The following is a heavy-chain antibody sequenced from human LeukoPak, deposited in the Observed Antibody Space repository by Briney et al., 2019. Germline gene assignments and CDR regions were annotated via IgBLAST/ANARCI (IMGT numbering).Heavy chain of an antibody. Sequence: PGGSLRLSCAVSGFMVSSKYMSWVRQAPGKGLEWVSVIYSGGSTNYADSVKGRFTISRDNSKNTLSLQMNSLRAEDTAVYYCARESSSSNYFDYWGQGTLVTVSS. J-gene: IGHJ4*02. CDR2: IYSGGST. CDR3: ARESSSSNYFDY. CDR1: GFMVSSKY. D-gene: IGHD6-6*01. V-gene: IGHV3-53*01.